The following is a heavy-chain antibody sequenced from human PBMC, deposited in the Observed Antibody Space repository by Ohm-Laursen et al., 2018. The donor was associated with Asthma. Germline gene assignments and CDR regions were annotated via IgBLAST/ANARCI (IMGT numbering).Heavy chain of an antibody. J-gene: IGHJ6*02. CDR2: IWYDGSNK. CDR3: ARDSDTRQTIGYYYGMDV. V-gene: IGHV3-33*01. D-gene: IGHD5-18*01. Sequence: SLRLSCAASGFTFSSYGMHWVRQAPGKGLEWVAVIWYDGSNKYYADSVKGRFTISRDNSKNTLYLQMNSLRAEDTAVYYCARDSDTRQTIGYYYGMDVWGPGTTVTVSS. CDR1: GFTFSSYG.